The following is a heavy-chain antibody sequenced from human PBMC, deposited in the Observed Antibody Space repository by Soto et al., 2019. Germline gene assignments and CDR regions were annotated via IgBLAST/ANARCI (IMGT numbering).Heavy chain of an antibody. J-gene: IGHJ4*02. CDR2: INHSGST. V-gene: IGHV4-34*01. Sequence: QVQLQQWGAGLLKPSETLSLTCAVYGGSFSGYYWSWIRQPPGKGLEWIGEINHSGSTNYNPSLKSRVTISVDTSKNQFSLKLSSVTAADTAVYYCARGERYYGSGSYYRRGGFDYWGQGTLVTVSS. CDR1: GGSFSGYY. D-gene: IGHD3-10*01. CDR3: ARGERYYGSGSYYRRGGFDY.